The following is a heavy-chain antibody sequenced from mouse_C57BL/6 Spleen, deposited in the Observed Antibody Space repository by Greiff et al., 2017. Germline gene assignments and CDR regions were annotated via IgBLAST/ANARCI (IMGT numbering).Heavy chain of an antibody. Sequence: EVKLVESGGDLVKPGGSLKLSCAASGFTFSSYGMSWVRQTPDKRLEWVATISSGGSYTYYPDSVKGRFTISRDNAKNTLSLQMSSLKSEDTAMYYCARHDNYGSSYWYFDVWGTGTTVTVSS. J-gene: IGHJ1*03. CDR3: ARHDNYGSSYWYFDV. V-gene: IGHV5-6*02. D-gene: IGHD1-1*01. CDR2: ISSGGSYT. CDR1: GFTFSSYG.